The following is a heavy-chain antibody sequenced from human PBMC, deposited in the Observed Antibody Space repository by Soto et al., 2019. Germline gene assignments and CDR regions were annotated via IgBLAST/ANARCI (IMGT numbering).Heavy chain of an antibody. CDR2: IYWNDDK. CDR3: AHLSPGIAVAGTGFDY. D-gene: IGHD6-19*01. J-gene: IGHJ4*02. CDR1: GFSLSTSGVG. V-gene: IGHV2-5*01. Sequence: SGPTLVNPTQTLTLTCTFSGFSLSTSGVGVGWIRQPPGKALEWLALIYWNDDKRYRPSLKSRLTITKDTSKNQVVLTMTNMDAVDAATYYSAHLSPGIAVAGTGFDYWGQGTLVTVSS.